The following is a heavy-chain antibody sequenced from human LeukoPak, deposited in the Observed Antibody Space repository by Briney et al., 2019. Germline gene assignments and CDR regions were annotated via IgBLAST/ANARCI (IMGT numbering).Heavy chain of an antibody. V-gene: IGHV3-21*04. D-gene: IGHD3-22*01. J-gene: IGHJ4*02. Sequence: GGSLRLSCAASGFIFTIYSMNWVRQAPGKGLEWVSSIRSSSNYIYYADSVKGRFTISRDNAKNSLYLQMNSLRAEDTAVYYCARELGYYYDRDDYWGQGTLVTVSS. CDR1: GFIFTIYS. CDR3: ARELGYYYDRDDY. CDR2: IRSSSNYI.